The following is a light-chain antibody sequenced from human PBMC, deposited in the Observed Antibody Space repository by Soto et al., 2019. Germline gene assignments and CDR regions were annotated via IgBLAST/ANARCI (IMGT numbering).Light chain of an antibody. CDR2: EVS. V-gene: IGLV2-23*02. CDR1: SSDVGSYNL. Sequence: SAPTQPAPLSGSPGQSLTLSRPGTSSDVGSYNLVSWYQQHPGKAPKLMIYEVSKRPSGVSNRFSGSKSGNTASLTISGLQAEDEAVYYCCSYAGSSTLVFGTGTKVTV. CDR3: CSYAGSSTLV. J-gene: IGLJ1*01.